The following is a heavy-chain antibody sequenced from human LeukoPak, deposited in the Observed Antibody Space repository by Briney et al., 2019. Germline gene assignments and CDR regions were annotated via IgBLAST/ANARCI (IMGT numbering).Heavy chain of an antibody. V-gene: IGHV3-23*01. CDR3: AKSGTVGATRFDWYFDL. J-gene: IGHJ2*01. CDR2: ITGNGRST. CDR1: GFTFNNYA. Sequence: PGGSPRLSCAASGFTFNNYAMGWVRQAPGKGLEWVSGITGNGRSTYYADSVKGRFTISRDNSKNTLYLQVNSLRAEDTAAYFCAKSGTVGATRFDWYFDLWGRGTQVTVSS. D-gene: IGHD1-26*01.